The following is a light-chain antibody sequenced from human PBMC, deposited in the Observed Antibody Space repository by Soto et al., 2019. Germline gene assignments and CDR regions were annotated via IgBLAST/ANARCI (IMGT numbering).Light chain of an antibody. V-gene: IGLV1-40*01. CDR3: QSYDSSLSVWV. CDR2: GNS. Sequence: QSVLTQPPSVSGAPGQRVTISCTGNSSNIGAGYDVHWYQQLPGTAPKLLIYGNSNRPSGVPDRFSGSKSGTSASLAITGLQAEDEADYYCQSYDSSLSVWVFGGGTKLTVL. CDR1: SSNIGAGYD. J-gene: IGLJ3*02.